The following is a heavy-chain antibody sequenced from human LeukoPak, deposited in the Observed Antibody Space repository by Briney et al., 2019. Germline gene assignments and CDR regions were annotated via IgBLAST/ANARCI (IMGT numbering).Heavy chain of an antibody. CDR3: AKDPGSIAVAGYFDY. Sequence: KSGGSLRLSCAASGITFSSYGMSWVRQAPGKGLEWVSSISSTGGTTYYADSVKGRFTISRDNSKNTLYLQMNSLRAEDTAVYYCAKDPGSIAVAGYFDYWGQGTLVTVSS. D-gene: IGHD6-19*01. J-gene: IGHJ4*02. CDR1: GITFSSYG. V-gene: IGHV3-23*01. CDR2: ISSTGGTT.